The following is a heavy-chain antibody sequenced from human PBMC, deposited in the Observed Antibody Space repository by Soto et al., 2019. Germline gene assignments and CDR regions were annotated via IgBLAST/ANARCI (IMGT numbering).Heavy chain of an antibody. D-gene: IGHD6-19*01. CDR3: ATDSVYSSGWDTLGAFDI. CDR2: ISPIFGTA. J-gene: IGHJ3*02. V-gene: IGHV1-69*01. CDR1: GGTFSSYA. Sequence: QVQLVQSGAEVKKPGSSVKVSCKASGGTFSSYAISWVRQAPGQVLEWMGGISPIFGTANYAQKFQGRVTITEDDSTRTADMELSSLRSEATALDYFATDSVYSSGWDTLGAFDIWGHGTIVTFSS.